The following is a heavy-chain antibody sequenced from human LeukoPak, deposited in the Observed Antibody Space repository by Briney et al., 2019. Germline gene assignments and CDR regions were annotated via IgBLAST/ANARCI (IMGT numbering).Heavy chain of an antibody. CDR1: GFTFSSYG. J-gene: IGHJ4*02. D-gene: IGHD6-6*01. CDR3: ARGYSSIAARSAGLDY. V-gene: IGHV3-33*08. CDR2: IWYDGSNK. Sequence: AGGSLRLSCAASGFTFSSYGMHWVRQAPGKGLEWVAVIWYDGSNKYYADSVKGRFTISRDNSKNTLYLQMNSLRAEDTAVYYCARGYSSIAARSAGLDYWGQGTLVTVSS.